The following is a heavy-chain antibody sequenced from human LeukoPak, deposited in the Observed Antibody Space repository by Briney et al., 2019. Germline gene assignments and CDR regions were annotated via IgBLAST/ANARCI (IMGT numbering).Heavy chain of an antibody. CDR3: AKGSKAVLLTRDHYMDV. D-gene: IGHD6-19*01. Sequence: PGGSLRLSCAASGFTFSIYDIHWVRQAPGKGLEWVAFIRYDGSNKYYADSVRGRFTISRDNSKNTLYLQMNSLRAEDTAVYFCAKGSKAVLLTRDHYMDVWGKGTTVTISS. V-gene: IGHV3-30*02. CDR1: GFTFSIYD. J-gene: IGHJ6*03. CDR2: IRYDGSNK.